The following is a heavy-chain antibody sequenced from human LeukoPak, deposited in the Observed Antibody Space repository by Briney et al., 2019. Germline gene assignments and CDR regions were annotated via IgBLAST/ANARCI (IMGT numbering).Heavy chain of an antibody. Sequence: GGSLRLSCAASGFTFRNSWMHWVRQAPGKGLVWVSTINSDGSTTVYADSVKGRFTISRDNAKNTLYLQMNSLRAEDTAVYYCTSEVTTDSWGQGTLVTVSS. CDR1: GFTFRNSW. D-gene: IGHD4-17*01. CDR2: INSDGSTT. V-gene: IGHV3-74*01. J-gene: IGHJ4*02. CDR3: TSEVTTDS.